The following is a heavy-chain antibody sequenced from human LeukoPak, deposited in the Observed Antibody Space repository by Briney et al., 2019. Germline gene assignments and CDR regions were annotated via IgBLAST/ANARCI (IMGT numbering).Heavy chain of an antibody. CDR2: ISSDTSHI. Sequence: GGSLRLSSAASGFTFSSNSMNWVRQAPGKGLEWVSLISSDTSHIYYADSVKGRFPISRDNAKTSLSLQMESQRAEDTAVYYCARGGICRSGGSCYSSIDYWGQGTLSPSPQ. V-gene: IGHV3-21*01. J-gene: IGHJ4*02. CDR1: GFTFSSNS. D-gene: IGHD2-15*01. CDR3: ARGGICRSGGSCYSSIDY.